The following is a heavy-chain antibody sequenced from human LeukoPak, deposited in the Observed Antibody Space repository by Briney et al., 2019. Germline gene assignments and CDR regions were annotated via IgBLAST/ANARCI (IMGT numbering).Heavy chain of an antibody. Sequence: GGSLSLSCAVSAFSFSTYGMHWVRQAPGKGLEWVAAISFDGSNKYYSDYVKGRFTISSDNSKTTLYLHMHRLSSEASAMYFCASLTRGATSVRGLMFSDFWGQGTLVSVSS. J-gene: IGHJ4*02. CDR1: AFSFSTYG. D-gene: IGHD3-10*01. V-gene: IGHV3-30-3*01. CDR3: ASLTRGATSVRGLMFSDF. CDR2: ISFDGSNK.